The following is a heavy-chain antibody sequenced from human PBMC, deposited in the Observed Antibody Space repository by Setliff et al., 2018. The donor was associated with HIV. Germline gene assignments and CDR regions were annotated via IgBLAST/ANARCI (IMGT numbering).Heavy chain of an antibody. V-gene: IGHV3-15*01. CDR2: IKNRANGGTT. Sequence: PGGSLRLSCAASGFTFSDAWMSWVRQAPGKGLEWVARIKNRANGGTTHYAAPVNGRFTISRDDSKNTLYLQMNSLKTEDTDVYYCSTDLPSSGFFPDYWGQGTLVTVSS. J-gene: IGHJ4*02. CDR3: STDLPSSGFFPDY. D-gene: IGHD6-19*01. CDR1: GFTFSDAW.